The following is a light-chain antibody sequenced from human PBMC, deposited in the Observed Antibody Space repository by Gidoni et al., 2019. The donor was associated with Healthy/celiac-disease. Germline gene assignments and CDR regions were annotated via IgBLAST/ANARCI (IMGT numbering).Light chain of an antibody. CDR1: QSISSY. CDR2: AAA. V-gene: IGKV1-39*01. CDR3: QQSYSTTPYT. J-gene: IGKJ2*01. Sequence: DIQMTQSPSSLSASVGDRVTITSRASQSISSYLNWYQQKPGKAPKLLIYAAASMQSGVPSRFSGSGSGTDFTLTISSLLPEDFATYYCQQSYSTTPYTFGQGTKLEIK.